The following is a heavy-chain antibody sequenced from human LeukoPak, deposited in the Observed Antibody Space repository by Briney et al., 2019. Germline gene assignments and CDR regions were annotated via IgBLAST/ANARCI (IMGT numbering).Heavy chain of an antibody. J-gene: IGHJ4*02. CDR1: GGTLSRFA. CDR2: IIAIFGTA. Sequence: SVKVSCKASGGTLSRFAISWVRQAPGQGLEWIGGIIAIFGTANYAQKLQGRGTMTTDTSTSTAYMELRSLRSDDTAVYYCARAALRYNWNYGRRYFDYWGQGTLVTVSS. V-gene: IGHV1-69*05. D-gene: IGHD1-7*01. CDR3: ARAALRYNWNYGRRYFDY.